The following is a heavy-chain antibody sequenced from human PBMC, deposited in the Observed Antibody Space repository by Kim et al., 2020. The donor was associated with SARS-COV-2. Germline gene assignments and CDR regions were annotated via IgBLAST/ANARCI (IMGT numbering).Heavy chain of an antibody. Sequence: SETLSLTCTVSGGSISSSSYYWGWIRQPPGKGMEWIGSIYYSGSTYYNPSLKSRVTISVDTSKNQFSLKLSSVTAADTAVYYCARPGHYYDSSGYYLGPIYWYFDLWGRGTLVTVSS. D-gene: IGHD3-22*01. CDR2: IYYSGST. V-gene: IGHV4-39*01. J-gene: IGHJ2*01. CDR1: GGSISSSSYY. CDR3: ARPGHYYDSSGYYLGPIYWYFDL.